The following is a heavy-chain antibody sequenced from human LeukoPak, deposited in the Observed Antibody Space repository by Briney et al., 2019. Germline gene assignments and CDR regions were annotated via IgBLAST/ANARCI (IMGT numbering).Heavy chain of an antibody. CDR1: GGSISSYY. Sequence: ASETLSLTCTVSGGSISSYYWSWIRQPPGKGLEWIGYIYYSGSTYYNPSLKSRVTISVDTSKNQFSLKLSSVTAADTAVYYCARARYCSGGSCYFDYWGQGTLVTVSS. V-gene: IGHV4-59*12. CDR2: IYYSGST. CDR3: ARARYCSGGSCYFDY. D-gene: IGHD2-15*01. J-gene: IGHJ4*02.